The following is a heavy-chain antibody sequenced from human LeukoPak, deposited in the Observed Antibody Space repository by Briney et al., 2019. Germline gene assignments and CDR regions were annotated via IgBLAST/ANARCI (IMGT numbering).Heavy chain of an antibody. CDR3: AKGGAEASAGLSCFDP. D-gene: IGHD1-14*01. Sequence: ASVKVSCKASGYIFPSYAISWVRQAPGQGLEWMGRIIPILGIANYAQKFQGRVTITADKSTSTAYMELSSLRSEDTAVYYCAKGGAEASAGLSCFDPWGQGTLVTVSS. CDR2: IIPILGIA. CDR1: GYIFPSYA. J-gene: IGHJ5*02. V-gene: IGHV1-69*04.